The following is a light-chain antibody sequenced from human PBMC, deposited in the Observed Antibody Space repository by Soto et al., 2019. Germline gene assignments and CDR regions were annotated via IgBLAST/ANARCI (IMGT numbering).Light chain of an antibody. J-gene: IGKJ1*01. CDR1: QTVSRN. V-gene: IGKV3-15*01. CDR3: QQSNNWPWT. CDR2: GAS. Sequence: EIVLTQSPATLSVSPGGRATRSCRASQTVSRNLAWYQQKPGQAPRLLFHGASTRATGVPARFSGSGSGTEFTLTVSSLQSEDFAVYFCQQSNNWPWTFGQGTKVEIK.